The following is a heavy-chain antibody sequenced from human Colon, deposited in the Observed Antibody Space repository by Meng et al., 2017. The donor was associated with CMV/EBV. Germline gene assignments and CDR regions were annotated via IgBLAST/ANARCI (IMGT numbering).Heavy chain of an antibody. Sequence: QVQRQASGPRLVKPSETLSLPCTVSGGSISSPSYYWAWVRQPPGKGLEWIGSIYYTGGTFYSPSLKSRVTISIDTSKNHFSLKLNSVTAADTAMYYCTRETGGSSLAYWGQGILVTVSS. J-gene: IGHJ4*02. CDR1: GGSISSPSYY. CDR2: IYYTGGT. CDR3: TRETGGSSLAY. V-gene: IGHV4-39*02. D-gene: IGHD6-13*01.